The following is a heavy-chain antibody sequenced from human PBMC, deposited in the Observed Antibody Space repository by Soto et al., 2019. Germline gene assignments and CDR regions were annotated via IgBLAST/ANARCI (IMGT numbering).Heavy chain of an antibody. J-gene: IGHJ4*02. D-gene: IGHD3-22*01. V-gene: IGHV4-31*03. CDR2: IYYSGST. CDR1: VGSISIGGYY. CDR3: ARVDNYYDTSGYYADY. Sequence: PSETLSLTCTFSVGSISIGGYYWSWIRQHPGKGLEWIGYIYYSGSTYYNPSLKSRVTISVDTSKNQFSLKLSSVTAAGTAVYYCARVDNYYDTSGYYADYWGQGTKVTVSS.